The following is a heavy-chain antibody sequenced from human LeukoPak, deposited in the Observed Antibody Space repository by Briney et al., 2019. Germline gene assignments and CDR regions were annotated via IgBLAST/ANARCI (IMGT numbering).Heavy chain of an antibody. V-gene: IGHV3-23*01. CDR3: AKVRDSSGWGTLFGF. Sequence: PGGSLRLSCAASGFTFSSYAMSWVRQAPGKGLEWVSAISGGGGSTFYADSVKGRFTMSRDNSKNTLYLEMNSLRAEDTAVYYWAKVRDSSGWGTLFGFWGQGTLVTVSS. CDR1: GFTFSSYA. D-gene: IGHD6-19*01. J-gene: IGHJ4*02. CDR2: ISGGGGST.